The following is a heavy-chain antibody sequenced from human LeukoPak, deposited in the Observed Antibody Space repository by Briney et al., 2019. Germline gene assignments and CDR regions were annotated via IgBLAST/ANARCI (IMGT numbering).Heavy chain of an antibody. D-gene: IGHD5-24*01. CDR1: GYTITAYY. CDR3: ASRDGPQGAFDF. V-gene: IGHV1-2*02. Sequence: EASVKVSCKASGYTITAYYIHWVRQAPGQGLEWMGWVDPNSGKTNYAQKFQGRVTMTRDTPISTAYMELSRLTSDDTAVYYCASRDGPQGAFDFWGQGTLVTVSS. J-gene: IGHJ4*02. CDR2: VDPNSGKT.